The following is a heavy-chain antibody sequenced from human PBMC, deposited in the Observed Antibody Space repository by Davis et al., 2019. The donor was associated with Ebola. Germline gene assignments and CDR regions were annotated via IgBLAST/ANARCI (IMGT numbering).Heavy chain of an antibody. V-gene: IGHV1-46*01. Sequence: AASVKVSCKASGYTFTNYYMHWVRQAPGQGLEWMGMINPNDGRTIYAQKFQGRVTVTRDTSTTTAYLQWSSLRVSDSGIYYCARLSCEGGSCPLAPWGQGTLITVAP. J-gene: IGHJ5*02. CDR1: GYTFTNYY. D-gene: IGHD2/OR15-2a*01. CDR3: ARLSCEGGSCPLAP. CDR2: INPNDGRT.